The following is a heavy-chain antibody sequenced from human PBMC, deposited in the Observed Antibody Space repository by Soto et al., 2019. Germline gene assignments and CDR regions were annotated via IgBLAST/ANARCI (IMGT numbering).Heavy chain of an antibody. CDR1: GLNFSDFW. CDR3: AKVRRWEDYFDY. V-gene: IGHV3-7*02. D-gene: IGHD1-26*01. Sequence: VGSLRLSCGAFGLNFSDFWLGWVRQAPGKGLQRVAIIQEDGSEKYYVDSVKGRFTISRDNAKNSLYLQMNSLRAEDTAVYYCAKVRRWEDYFDYWGQGTLVTVSS. J-gene: IGHJ4*02. CDR2: IQEDGSEK.